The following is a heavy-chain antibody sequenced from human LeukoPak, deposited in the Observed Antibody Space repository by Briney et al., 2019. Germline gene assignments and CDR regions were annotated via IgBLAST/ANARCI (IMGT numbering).Heavy chain of an antibody. J-gene: IGHJ4*02. V-gene: IGHV4-59*01. CDR2: IYYSGST. D-gene: IGHD2-2*02. CDR3: ARYCTGHCYTGDSYYFDY. CDR1: GGSISSYY. Sequence: SETLSLTCTVSGGSISSYYWSWIRQPPGKGLEWIGYIYYSGSTNYNPPLKSRVTISVDTSKNQFSLKLSSVTAADTAVYYCARYCTGHCYTGDSYYFDYWGQGTLVTVSS.